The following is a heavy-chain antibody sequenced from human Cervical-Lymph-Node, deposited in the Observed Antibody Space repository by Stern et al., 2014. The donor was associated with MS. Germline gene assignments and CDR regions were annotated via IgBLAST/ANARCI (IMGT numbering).Heavy chain of an antibody. J-gene: IGHJ4*02. V-gene: IGHV3-9*01. CDR1: GFKFEDYA. CDR2: ISWNSDVI. Sequence: EVQLVESGGDLVQPGRSLRLSCVASGFKFEDYAMFWVRQAPGKGLEWVSGISWNSDVIAYADSVKGRFSVSRDNAKNSLTLQMHSLRIEDTALYFCARGLETFSGYDHAIDYWGQGTLVTVSS. D-gene: IGHD5-12*01. CDR3: ARGLETFSGYDHAIDY.